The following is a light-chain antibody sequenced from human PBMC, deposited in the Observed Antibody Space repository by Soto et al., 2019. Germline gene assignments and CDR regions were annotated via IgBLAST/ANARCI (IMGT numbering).Light chain of an antibody. J-gene: IGLJ3*02. CDR1: SSNIGSNT. V-gene: IGLV1-44*01. Sequence: QAVVTQPPSASGTPGQRVTISCSGSSSNIGSNTVNWYQQLPGTAPKLLIYSNNQRPSGVPDRFSGSKSGTSASLAISGLQSEDDADYYCAAWDDSLNGLWVFGGGTKLTVL. CDR3: AAWDDSLNGLWV. CDR2: SNN.